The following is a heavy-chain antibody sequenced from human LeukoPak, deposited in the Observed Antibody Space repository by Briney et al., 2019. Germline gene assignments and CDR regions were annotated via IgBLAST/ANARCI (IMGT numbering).Heavy chain of an antibody. CDR1: GFTFSSYA. D-gene: IGHD4-17*01. V-gene: IGHV3-30*04. J-gene: IGHJ4*02. CDR3: ARPLLYGDYTRSFVDY. Sequence: HAGGSLRLSCAASGFTFSSYAMHWVRQAPGKGLEWVAVISYDGSNKYYADSVKGRFTISRDNSKNTLYLQMNSLRAEDTAVYYCARPLLYGDYTRSFVDYWGQGTLVTVSS. CDR2: ISYDGSNK.